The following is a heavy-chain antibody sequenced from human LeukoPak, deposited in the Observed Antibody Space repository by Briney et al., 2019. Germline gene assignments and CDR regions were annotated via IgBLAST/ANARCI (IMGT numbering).Heavy chain of an antibody. J-gene: IGHJ4*02. Sequence: SETLSLTCTVSGGSISSYYWSWIRQPPGKGLEWIGYIYHSGSTNSNLSLKSRVTISVDTSKNQFSLKLSSVTAADTAVYYCTSGRGTLTRFHYWGQGTLVTV. D-gene: IGHD1-1*01. CDR2: IYHSGST. CDR3: TSGRGTLTRFHY. V-gene: IGHV4-59*08. CDR1: GGSISSYY.